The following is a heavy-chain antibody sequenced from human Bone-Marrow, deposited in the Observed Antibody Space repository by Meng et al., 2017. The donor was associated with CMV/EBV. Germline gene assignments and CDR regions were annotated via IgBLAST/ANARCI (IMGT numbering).Heavy chain of an antibody. CDR2: IYYSGNT. J-gene: IGHJ4*02. Sequence: QIRRRWSGPGLVNPSATLSLPCNVSGGSISSSSYYWGWIRQPPGKGLEWIGNIYYSGNTYYNPSLKSRVTISVDTSKNQFSLKLRSVTAADTAVYYCARVWGDYYGSGSYYNRGNFDYWGQGTLVTVSS. CDR1: GGSISSSSYY. D-gene: IGHD3-10*01. V-gene: IGHV4-39*07. CDR3: ARVWGDYYGSGSYYNRGNFDY.